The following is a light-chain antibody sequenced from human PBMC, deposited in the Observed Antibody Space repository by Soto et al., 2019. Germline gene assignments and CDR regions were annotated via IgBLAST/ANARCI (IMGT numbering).Light chain of an antibody. V-gene: IGLV2-14*03. CDR1: SSDVGGYNS. CDR3: SSYSTSSTYV. CDR2: NVS. J-gene: IGLJ1*01. Sequence: QSELTQPASVSRSPGQSITISCTGTSSDVGGYNSVSWYQHHPGKAPKLMIYNVSNRPSGVSSRFSGSKSGNTASLTISGLQAEDEADYYCSSYSTSSTYVFATGNKVTV.